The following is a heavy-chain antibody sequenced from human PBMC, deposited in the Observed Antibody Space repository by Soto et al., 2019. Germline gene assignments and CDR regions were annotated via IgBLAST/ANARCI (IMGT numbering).Heavy chain of an antibody. CDR1: GFTFSSYS. Sequence: GGSLRLSCAASGFTFSSYSMNWVRQAPGKGLEWVSSISSSSSYIYYADSVKGRFTISRDNAKNSLYLQMNSLRAEDTAVYYCARDKEYNWSPMGWFDPWGQGTLVTVSS. J-gene: IGHJ5*02. V-gene: IGHV3-21*01. CDR3: ARDKEYNWSPMGWFDP. CDR2: ISSSSSYI. D-gene: IGHD1-20*01.